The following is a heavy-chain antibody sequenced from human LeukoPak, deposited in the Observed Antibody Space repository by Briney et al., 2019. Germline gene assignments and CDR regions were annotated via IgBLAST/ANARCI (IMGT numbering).Heavy chain of an antibody. CDR3: ARVDYGGNSGYFDF. Sequence: SQTLSLACTVSGGSISSVDHSWSCIRPHPGQDLVWIEYIYYSGRTNYNPSLKSRVTISVGTSKNQFSLNLSAVTAADTAVYYCARVDYGGNSGYFDFWGQGTLVTVSS. CDR2: IYYSGRT. D-gene: IGHD4-23*01. J-gene: IGHJ4*02. V-gene: IGHV4-31*03. CDR1: GGSISSVDHS.